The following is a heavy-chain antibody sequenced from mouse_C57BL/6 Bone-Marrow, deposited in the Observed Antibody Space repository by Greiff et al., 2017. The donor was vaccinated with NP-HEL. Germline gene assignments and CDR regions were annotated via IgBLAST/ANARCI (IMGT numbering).Heavy chain of an antibody. CDR1: GYSITSGYD. V-gene: IGHV3-1*01. D-gene: IGHD2-3*01. CDR2: ISYSGST. Sequence: EVQLQESGPGMVKPSQSLSLTCTVTGYSITSGYDWHWIRHFPGNKLEWMGYISYSGSTNYNPSLKSRISITHDTSKNHFFLKLNSVTTEDTATYYCARGYDGYCDYWGQGTTLTVSS. J-gene: IGHJ2*01. CDR3: ARGYDGYCDY.